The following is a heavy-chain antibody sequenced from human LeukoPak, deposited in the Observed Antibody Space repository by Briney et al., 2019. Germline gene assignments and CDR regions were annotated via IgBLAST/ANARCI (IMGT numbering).Heavy chain of an antibody. V-gene: IGHV3-23*01. CDR2: ISGSGGST. J-gene: IGHJ4*02. Sequence: GGSLRLSCAASGFTLSSYAMSWVRQAPGKGLGWVSAISGSGGSTYYEDSVKGRFTISRDNSKNTLYLQMNSLRAEDTAVYYCAKGASRWRGDYWGQGTLVTVSS. D-gene: IGHD4-23*01. CDR1: GFTLSSYA. CDR3: AKGASRWRGDY.